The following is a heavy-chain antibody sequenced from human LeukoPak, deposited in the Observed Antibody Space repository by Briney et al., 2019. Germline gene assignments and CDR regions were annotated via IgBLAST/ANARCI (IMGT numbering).Heavy chain of an antibody. CDR1: GFSLSSGAVA. CDR2: IYWNGDE. CDR3: AHLTAEASYYYDY. J-gene: IGHJ4*02. Sequence: SGPTLVNPRQTLTLTCSFSGFSLSSGAVAVGWIRQPPGKALEWLTHIYWNGDEKYNRFLRSRLTITKDTSENQVVLTMTNMDPVDTGTYYCAHLTAEASYYYDYWGQGILITVSS. D-gene: IGHD5-18*01. V-gene: IGHV2-5*01.